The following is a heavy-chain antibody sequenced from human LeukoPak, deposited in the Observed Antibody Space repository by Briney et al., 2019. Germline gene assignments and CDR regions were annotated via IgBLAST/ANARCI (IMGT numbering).Heavy chain of an antibody. J-gene: IGHJ4*02. Sequence: PSETLSLTCAVSGYSISSAYYWGWIRQPPGKGLEWIGSISHSGSTYYNPSLKSRVTIPLDTSKNQFSLKLTSVTAADTAIYYCARGLGSSWYIWGQGTLVTVSS. CDR2: ISHSGST. V-gene: IGHV4-38-2*01. D-gene: IGHD6-13*01. CDR1: GYSISSAYY. CDR3: ARGLGSSWYI.